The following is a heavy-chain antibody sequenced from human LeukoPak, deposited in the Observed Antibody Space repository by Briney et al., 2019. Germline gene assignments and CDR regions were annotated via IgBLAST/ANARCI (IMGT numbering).Heavy chain of an antibody. CDR2: ITNSGDYT. J-gene: IGHJ4*02. CDR1: GFTFSSYA. CDR3: AKRSGSNYGYNDY. D-gene: IGHD5-18*01. V-gene: IGHV3-23*01. Sequence: GGSLRLSCAASGFTFSSYAMTWVRQAPGKGLEWVSAITNSGDYTDYADSVKGRFTISRDNSKRTLYLQMNSLRAEDTAVYYCAKRSGSNYGYNDYWGQGTLVTVSS.